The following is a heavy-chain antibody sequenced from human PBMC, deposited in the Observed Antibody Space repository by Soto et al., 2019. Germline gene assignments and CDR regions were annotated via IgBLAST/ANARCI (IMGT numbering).Heavy chain of an antibody. Sequence: EVQLLESGGCLVQPGGSLRLSCAASGFTFSNYVMSWVRQAPGKGLEWVSAVHGGGVTTFYADSVKGRFTISRDNSKNTLSLEMISLRAEDTAVYYCTRLRTITTGASDYWGQGTLVTVSS. D-gene: IGHD4-17*01. CDR1: GFTFSNYV. CDR2: VHGGGVTT. V-gene: IGHV3-23*01. J-gene: IGHJ4*02. CDR3: TRLRTITTGASDY.